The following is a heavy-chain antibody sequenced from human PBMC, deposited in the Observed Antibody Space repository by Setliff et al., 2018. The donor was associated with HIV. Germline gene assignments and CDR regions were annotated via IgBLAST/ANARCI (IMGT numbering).Heavy chain of an antibody. CDR1: GFSFSRHY. V-gene: IGHV1-46*01. D-gene: IGHD3-22*01. CDR3: TRAFPPMIPAAFDI. J-gene: IGHJ4*03. CDR2: INPSDGIP. Sequence: ASVKVSCKASGFSFSRHYIHWVRQAPGQGLEGMGMINPSDGIPSYAQKFQGRVVVTRETSRSTVYMELSSLRSEDTAVYFCTRAFPPMIPAAFDIWGLGTLVTVSS.